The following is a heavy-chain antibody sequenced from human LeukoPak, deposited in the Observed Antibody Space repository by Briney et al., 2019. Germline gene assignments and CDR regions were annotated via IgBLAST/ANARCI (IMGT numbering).Heavy chain of an antibody. J-gene: IGHJ4*02. V-gene: IGHV4-59*11. CDR3: ARDGYSGSSLFDY. D-gene: IGHD1-26*01. Sequence: SESLSLTCTVSGGSISSHFWSWIRQPPGKGLEWIGYIHYSGSTNYNPSLKSRVTISVDTSKNQFSLRLSSVTAADTAVYYCARDGYSGSSLFDYWGQGTLVTVSS. CDR1: GGSISSHF. CDR2: IHYSGST.